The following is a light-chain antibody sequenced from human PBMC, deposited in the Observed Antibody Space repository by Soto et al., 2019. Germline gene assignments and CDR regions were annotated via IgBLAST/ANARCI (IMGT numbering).Light chain of an antibody. CDR1: SSDVGGYKY. V-gene: IGLV2-14*01. Sequence: QSALTPPVSVSGSPGQSITISCTGTSSDVGGYKYVSWYQQHPGKDPKLMIYEVSSRPSGGSNRFSVSKSGNTASLTISGLQAEDEADYYCSSYTSSSTLVFGTGTKVTVL. J-gene: IGLJ1*01. CDR3: SSYTSSSTLV. CDR2: EVS.